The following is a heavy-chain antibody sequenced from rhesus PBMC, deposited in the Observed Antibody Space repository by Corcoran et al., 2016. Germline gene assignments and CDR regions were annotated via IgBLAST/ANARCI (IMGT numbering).Heavy chain of an antibody. V-gene: IGHV4-76*01. CDR2: IYAKNGKP. Sequence: QVQLQESGPGLVKPSETLSLTCAVSGGSISGDYDWSWIRQPPGKGLERFGFIYAKNGKPNNNPSRRNRVSIASDPAKTQFSLELTSVTAADTAVYFCARRRPTGPYYFDYWGQGVLVTVSS. CDR1: GGSISGDYD. D-gene: IGHD4-29*01. J-gene: IGHJ4*01. CDR3: ARRRPTGPYYFDY.